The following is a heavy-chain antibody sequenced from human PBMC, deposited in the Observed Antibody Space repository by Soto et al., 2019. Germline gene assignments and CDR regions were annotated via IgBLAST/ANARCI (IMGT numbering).Heavy chain of an antibody. J-gene: IGHJ6*02. D-gene: IGHD2-15*01. CDR1: GGSVSSGSYY. CDR3: ARDRVVAATPWYYYYGMDV. V-gene: IGHV4-61*01. Sequence: NPSETPSLTCTVSGGSVSSGSYYWSWIRQPPGKGLEWIGYIYYSGSTNYNPSLKSRVTISVDTSKNQFSLKLSSVTAADTAVYYCARDRVVAATPWYYYYGMDVWGQGTTVTVSS. CDR2: IYYSGST.